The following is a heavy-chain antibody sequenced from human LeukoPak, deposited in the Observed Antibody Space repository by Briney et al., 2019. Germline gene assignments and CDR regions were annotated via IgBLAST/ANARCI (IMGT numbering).Heavy chain of an antibody. CDR1: GVSFSGNY. CDR3: ARIRCSPTDNTCYNY. CDR2: IYHSRYT. J-gene: IGHJ4*02. Sequence: SETLSLTCAVHGVSFSGNYWSWIRQSPEKGLEWIGKIYHSRYTTYNPSLKSRVTISADTSENQLSLRLTSVTAADTALYYCARIRCSPTDNTCYNYWGQATLVTVSS. D-gene: IGHD2/OR15-2a*01. V-gene: IGHV4-34*01.